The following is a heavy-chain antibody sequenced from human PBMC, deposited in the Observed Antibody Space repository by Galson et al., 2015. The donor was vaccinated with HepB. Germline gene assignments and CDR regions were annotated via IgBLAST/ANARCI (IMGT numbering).Heavy chain of an antibody. CDR3: ARVLQHFASSLSPLDP. Sequence: SVKVSCKASGYTFTDYSIHWVRQAPGQRLEWMGYINAGTGTSKYSQKFQGRVTFTRDTSANKVYMELFSLKSEDTAVYYCARVLQHFASSLSPLDPWGQGTLVTVSS. CDR1: GYTFTDYS. CDR2: INAGTGTS. J-gene: IGHJ5*02. D-gene: IGHD1-1*01. V-gene: IGHV1-3*01.